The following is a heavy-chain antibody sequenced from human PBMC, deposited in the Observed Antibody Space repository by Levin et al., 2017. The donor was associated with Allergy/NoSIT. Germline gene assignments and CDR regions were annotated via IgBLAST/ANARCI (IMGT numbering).Heavy chain of an antibody. CDR1: GFNFNTYG. CDR2: ISHDGSAK. J-gene: IGHJ4*02. D-gene: IGHD4-17*01. Sequence: GESLKISCAASGFNFNTYGMHWVRQAPGKGLEWVAVISHDGSAKFHADSVKGRFTISRDNSKNTLYLQMNSLGAEDTAVYYCAKEVGDFEGFDYWGQGTLVTVSS. CDR3: AKEVGDFEGFDY. V-gene: IGHV3-30*18.